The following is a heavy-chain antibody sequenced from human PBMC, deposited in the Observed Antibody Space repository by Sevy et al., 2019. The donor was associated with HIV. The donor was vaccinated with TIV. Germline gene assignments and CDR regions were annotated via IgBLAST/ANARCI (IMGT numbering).Heavy chain of an antibody. V-gene: IGHV3-33*08. J-gene: IGHJ6*02. Sequence: GGSLRLSCAASGFSFGDYDMHWVRQLSGKGLEWVAVIWYDGSNKYYADSVKGRFTISRDNSKNTLYLQMNSLRAEDTAVYYCARDSDFWSGYYPNDYYYYGMDVWGQGTTVTVSS. CDR1: GFSFGDYD. CDR3: ARDSDFWSGYYPNDYYYYGMDV. D-gene: IGHD3-3*01. CDR2: IWYDGSNK.